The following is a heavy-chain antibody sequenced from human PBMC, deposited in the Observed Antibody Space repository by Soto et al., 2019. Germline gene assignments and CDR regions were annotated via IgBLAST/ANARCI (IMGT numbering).Heavy chain of an antibody. CDR2: IKTDGSST. J-gene: IGHJ4*02. CDR1: GFSFSSYW. CDR3: LKMGRPPYGSFH. Sequence: GGSLRLSCAASGFSFSSYWIHWVRQAPGKGLVWVSRIKTDGSSTDYADSVKGRFTISRDNAKNTLYLQMNSLRAEDTAVYYCLKMGRPPYGSFHCGPALLLPVSS. V-gene: IGHV3-74*01. D-gene: IGHD3-10*01.